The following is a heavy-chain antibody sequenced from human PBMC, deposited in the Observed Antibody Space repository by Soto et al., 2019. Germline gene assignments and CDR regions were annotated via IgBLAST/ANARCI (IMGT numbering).Heavy chain of an antibody. Sequence: SETLSLTCTVSGGSISSSSYYWGWIRQPPGKGLEWIGSIYYSGSTYYNPSLKSRVTISVDTSKNQFSLKLSSVTAADTAVYYCARHGVGTGIDYWGQGTLVTVSS. J-gene: IGHJ4*02. D-gene: IGHD3-10*01. V-gene: IGHV4-39*01. CDR1: GGSISSSSYY. CDR3: ARHGVGTGIDY. CDR2: IYYSGST.